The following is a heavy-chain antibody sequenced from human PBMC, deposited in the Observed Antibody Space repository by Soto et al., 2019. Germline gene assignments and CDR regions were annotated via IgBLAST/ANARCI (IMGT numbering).Heavy chain of an antibody. V-gene: IGHV5-51*01. CDR3: ARQGQTKGKELELRKSSYYYYGMDV. CDR2: IYPGDSDT. Sequence: GESLKISCKASGDSDLFNTYWIGWVRQRPGNGLEWMGIIYPGDSDTRYSPSFQGQVTISADKSISTAYLQWSSLKASDTAMYYCARQGQTKGKELELRKSSYYYYGMDVWGQGTTVTVSS. J-gene: IGHJ6*02. CDR1: GDSDLFNTYW. D-gene: IGHD1-7*01.